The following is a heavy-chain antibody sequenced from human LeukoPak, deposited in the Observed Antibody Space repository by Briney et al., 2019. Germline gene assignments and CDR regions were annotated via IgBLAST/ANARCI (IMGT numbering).Heavy chain of an antibody. CDR3: TRDRGDFWSGYADY. CDR2: INSDGSST. J-gene: IGHJ4*02. CDR1: GFTFSSYW. V-gene: IGHV3-74*01. Sequence: QSGGSLRRSCAASGFTFSSYWMHWVRQAPGKGLVWVSRINSDGSSTSYADSVKGRFTISRDNAKNTLYLQMNSLRAEDTAVYYCTRDRGDFWSGYADYWGQGTLVTVSS. D-gene: IGHD3-3*01.